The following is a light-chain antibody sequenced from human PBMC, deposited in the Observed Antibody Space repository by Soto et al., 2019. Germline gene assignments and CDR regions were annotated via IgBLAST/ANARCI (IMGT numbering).Light chain of an antibody. CDR2: GAS. CDR3: QQYNNWPPWT. Sequence: EIVMTQSPATLSVSTGERATLSCRASQSISNKLAWYQQKPGQAPRLLIYGASTRATDIPARFSGSGSGTEFTLTISSLQSEDFAVYYCQQYNNWPPWTFGQGTK. CDR1: QSISNK. J-gene: IGKJ1*01. V-gene: IGKV3-15*01.